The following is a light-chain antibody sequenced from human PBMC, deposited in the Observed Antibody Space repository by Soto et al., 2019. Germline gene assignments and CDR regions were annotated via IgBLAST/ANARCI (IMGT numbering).Light chain of an antibody. CDR1: QSIGKH. Sequence: DIQMTQSPSFLSASVGDRVTITCRASQSIGKHLNWYQQKPGKAPKFLIYGASTLQSGVPSRFTGSGSGTDFTLTVNSLQAEDFATYYCQQSYTSPTTCGQGTRLEIK. J-gene: IGKJ5*01. CDR3: QQSYTSPTT. CDR2: GAS. V-gene: IGKV1-39*01.